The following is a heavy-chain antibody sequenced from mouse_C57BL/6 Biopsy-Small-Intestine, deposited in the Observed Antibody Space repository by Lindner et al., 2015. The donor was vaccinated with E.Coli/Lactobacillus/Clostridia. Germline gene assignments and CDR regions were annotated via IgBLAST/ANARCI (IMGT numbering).Heavy chain of an antibody. CDR2: INPNSGGT. Sequence: SVKVSCKASGYTFTGFYTHWLRQAPGQGLEWMGWINPNSGGTNYAQKFQGRVTMTSDTSITTAYMELSRLRSDDTAVYYCARMTPDMFDDFWSGYYRAYGMDVWGQGSTVTVSS. CDR3: ARMTPDMFDDFWSGYYRAYGMDV. V-gene: IGHV1-53*01. D-gene: IGHD1-1*01. CDR1: GYTFTGFY. J-gene: IGHJ1*01.